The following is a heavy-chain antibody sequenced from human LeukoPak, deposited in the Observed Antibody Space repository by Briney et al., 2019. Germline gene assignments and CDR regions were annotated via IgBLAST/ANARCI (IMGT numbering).Heavy chain of an antibody. CDR2: ISGSGGST. Sequence: PGGSLRLSCAASGFTFSSYGMSWVRQAPGKGLEWVSAISGSGGSTYYADSVKGRFTISRDNSKNTLYLQMNSLRAEDTAVYYCAKWQFQMGASPFDYWGQGTLVTVSS. V-gene: IGHV3-23*01. CDR3: AKWQFQMGASPFDY. J-gene: IGHJ4*02. CDR1: GFTFSSYG. D-gene: IGHD1-26*01.